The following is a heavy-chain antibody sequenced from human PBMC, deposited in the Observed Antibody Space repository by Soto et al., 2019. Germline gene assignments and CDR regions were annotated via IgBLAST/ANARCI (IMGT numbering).Heavy chain of an antibody. J-gene: IGHJ5*02. CDR1: GFTFSNYW. Sequence: GGSLRLSCAASGFTFSNYWMSWVRQAPGKGLEWVANIKQDGSATNYVDSVKGRFTISRDNAENSLYLQMNSLRAEDTAVYYCASARHIGPWGQGTLVTVSS. CDR3: ASARHIGP. D-gene: IGHD2-21*01. V-gene: IGHV3-7*01. CDR2: IKQDGSAT.